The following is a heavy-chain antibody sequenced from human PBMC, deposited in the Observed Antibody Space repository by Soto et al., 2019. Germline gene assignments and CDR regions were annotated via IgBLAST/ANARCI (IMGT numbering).Heavy chain of an antibody. V-gene: IGHV3-66*01. D-gene: IGHD3-10*01. CDR3: ARDRGGLYYMDV. Sequence: PWGSLRLACAASGFTVRSTYMGWVRQAPGKGLEWVSIIYISGGTYYADSVKGRFTISRDSSKNTLYLQMDSLRAEDTSVYYCARDRGGLYYMDVWGKGTTVTVSS. CDR1: GFTVRSTY. CDR2: IYISGGT. J-gene: IGHJ6*03.